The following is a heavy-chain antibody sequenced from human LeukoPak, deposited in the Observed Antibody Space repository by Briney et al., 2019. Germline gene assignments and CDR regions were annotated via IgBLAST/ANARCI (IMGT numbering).Heavy chain of an antibody. CDR2: INPNSGGT. D-gene: IGHD1-26*01. CDR1: GYTFTGYY. Sequence: GASVKVSCKASGYTFTGYYMHWVRQAPGQGLEWMGWINPNSGGTNYAQKFQGWVTMTRDTSISTAYMELSRLRSDDTAVYYCARGRGSYSYYFDYWGQGTLVTVPS. J-gene: IGHJ4*02. CDR3: ARGRGSYSYYFDY. V-gene: IGHV1-2*04.